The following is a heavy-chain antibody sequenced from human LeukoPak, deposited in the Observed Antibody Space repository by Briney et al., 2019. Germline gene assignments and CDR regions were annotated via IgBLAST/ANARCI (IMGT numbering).Heavy chain of an antibody. Sequence: GSLRLSCAASGFTFSSYAMSWVRQPPGKGLEWIVSIYYSGSTYYNQSLKSRVTISIDTSKNQFSLKLTSVTAADTAMYYCARMKGVVVIPTARPTFYFDYWGQGILVTVSS. CDR2: IYYSGST. J-gene: IGHJ4*02. V-gene: IGHV4-39*01. D-gene: IGHD2-2*01. CDR1: GFTFSSYA. CDR3: ARMKGVVVIPTARPTFYFDY.